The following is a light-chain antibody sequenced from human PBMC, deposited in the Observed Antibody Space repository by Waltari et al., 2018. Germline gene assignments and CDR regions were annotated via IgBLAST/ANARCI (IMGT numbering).Light chain of an antibody. CDR2: RDN. CDR1: SDNVGYEG. J-gene: IGLJ3*02. Sequence: QAGLTQPPSVSKGLRQTATFTCTGNSDNVGYEGAAWVQQHPGNPPKLLSYRDNNPPSGISDRFAASRSVNTASLTLTGLQPEDEADYYCSAWDRSLSAWVFGGGTKLTVL. CDR3: SAWDRSLSAWV. V-gene: IGLV10-54*04.